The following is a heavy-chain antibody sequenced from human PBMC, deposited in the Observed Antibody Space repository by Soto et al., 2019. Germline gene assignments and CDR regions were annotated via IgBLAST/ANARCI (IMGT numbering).Heavy chain of an antibody. CDR1: GFTFSSYG. V-gene: IGHV3-33*01. J-gene: IGHJ4*02. D-gene: IGHD2-21*02. Sequence: VQLVESGGGVVQPGRSLRLSCAASGFTFSSYGMHWVRQAPGKGLEWVAVIWYDGSNKYYADSVKGRFTISRDNSKNTLYLQMNSLRAEDTAVYYCARDESDIVVVTAGGDYWGQGTLVTVSS. CDR3: ARDESDIVVVTAGGDY. CDR2: IWYDGSNK.